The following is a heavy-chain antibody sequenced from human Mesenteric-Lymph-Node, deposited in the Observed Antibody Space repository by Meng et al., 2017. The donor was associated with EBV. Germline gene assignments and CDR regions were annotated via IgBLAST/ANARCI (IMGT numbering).Heavy chain of an antibody. CDR2: IYYSGST. V-gene: IGHV4-30-4*01. J-gene: IGHJ5*02. CDR1: SGSINSGSYY. CDR3: ARAHRVLFGELNWFDP. Sequence: QVQLQESGPGLVKPSQTLSLTCAVSSGSINSGSYYWSWIRQPPGKGLEWIGYIYYSGSTYYNPSLKSRVTISVDTSKNQFSLKLKSVTAADTAVYYCARAHRVLFGELNWFDPWGQGTLVTASS. D-gene: IGHD3-10*01.